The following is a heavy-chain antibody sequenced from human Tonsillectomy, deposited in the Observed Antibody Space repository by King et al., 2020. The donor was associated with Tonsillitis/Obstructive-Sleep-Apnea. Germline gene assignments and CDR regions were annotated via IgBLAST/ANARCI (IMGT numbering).Heavy chain of an antibody. V-gene: IGHV6-1*01. CDR3: IRSNWNAFGYYYVMDV. Sequence: VQLQQSGPGLVKPSQTLSLTCAISGDSVSSNSAAWTWIRQSPSRGLEWLGRTYYRSKWYNDYAVSVKSRLTINPDTSKNHFSLHLSSVTPEDTAVYSYIRSNWNAFGYYYVMDVWGQGTPVTVSS. D-gene: IGHD1-20*01. J-gene: IGHJ6*02. CDR1: GDSVSSNSAA. CDR2: TYYRSKWYN.